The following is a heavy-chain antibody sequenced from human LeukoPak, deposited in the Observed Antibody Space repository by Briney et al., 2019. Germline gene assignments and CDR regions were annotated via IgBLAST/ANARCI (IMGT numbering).Heavy chain of an antibody. CDR1: GFTFSSYA. CDR3: ARGGSYGDYGLGVDY. D-gene: IGHD4-17*01. CDR2: ISYDGSNK. J-gene: IGHJ4*02. Sequence: PGGSLRLSCAASGFTFSSYAMHWVRQAPGKGLEWVAVISYDGSNKYYADSVKGRFTISRDNSKNTLYLQMNSLRAEDTAVYYCARGGSYGDYGLGVDYWGQGTLVTVSS. V-gene: IGHV3-30-3*01.